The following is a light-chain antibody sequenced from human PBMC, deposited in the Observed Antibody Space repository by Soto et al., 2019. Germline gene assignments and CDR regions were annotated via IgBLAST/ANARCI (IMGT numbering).Light chain of an antibody. Sequence: IQMTQSPSTLSASGGDRVTFTCRASQTISTWLAWYQQKPGKAHKLLIYKASTLDVGFPSRFSGSGSGTDFTRTTNTLQPADFATYYCLQYNSYPWTFGQGTKV. V-gene: IGKV1-5*03. CDR1: QTISTW. CDR3: LQYNSYPWT. J-gene: IGKJ1*01. CDR2: KAS.